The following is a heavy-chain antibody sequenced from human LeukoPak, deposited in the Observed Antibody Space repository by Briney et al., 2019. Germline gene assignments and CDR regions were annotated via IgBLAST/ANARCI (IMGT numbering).Heavy chain of an antibody. CDR3: SRDSHGDDVYDY. CDR2: IRRRAYDGTT. D-gene: IGHD1-1*01. Sequence: GGSLRLSCTISGFTFDDFAMTWVRQAPGKGVEWVGFIRRRAYDGTTDYAASVRGRFTMSIEECKNIAYMQMNSLRTEDTGTYFCSRDSHGDDVYDYWGQGTVVTVSS. CDR1: GFTFDDFA. V-gene: IGHV3-49*04. J-gene: IGHJ4*02.